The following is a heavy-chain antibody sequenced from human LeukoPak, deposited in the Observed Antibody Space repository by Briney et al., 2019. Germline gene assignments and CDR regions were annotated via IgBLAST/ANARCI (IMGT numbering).Heavy chain of an antibody. CDR1: GGSIGSYY. V-gene: IGHV4-59*01. CDR2: IYYSGST. J-gene: IGHJ4*02. CDR3: ALGYSYGPFDY. Sequence: PSETLSLTCTVSGGSIGSYYWSWIRQPPGKGLEWIGYIYYSGSTMYNPSLTSRVIISVDTSKNQFSLNLSSVTAADTAVYYCALGYSYGPFDYWGQGTLVTVSS. D-gene: IGHD5-18*01.